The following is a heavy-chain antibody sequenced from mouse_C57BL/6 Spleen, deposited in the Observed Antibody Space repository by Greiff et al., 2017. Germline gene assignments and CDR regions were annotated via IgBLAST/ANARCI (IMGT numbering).Heavy chain of an antibody. CDR3: ARSAYEGFAY. V-gene: IGHV1-42*01. CDR1: GYSFTGYY. Sequence: VQLQQSGPELVKPGASVKISCKASGYSFTGYYMNWVKQSPEKSLEWIGEINPSTGGTTYNQKFKAKATLTVDKSSSTAYMQLKSLTSEDSEVYYCARSAYEGFAYWGQGTLVTVSA. J-gene: IGHJ3*01. CDR2: INPSTGGT. D-gene: IGHD2-12*01.